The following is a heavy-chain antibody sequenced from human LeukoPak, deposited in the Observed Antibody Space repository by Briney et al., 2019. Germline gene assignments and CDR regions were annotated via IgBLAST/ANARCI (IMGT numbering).Heavy chain of an antibody. CDR3: AKGSYYDSGGSFYFDY. D-gene: IGHD3-22*01. V-gene: IGHV3-23*01. CDR1: GFTLSSYA. CDR2: ISGSGGNT. Sequence: GGSLRLSRAASGFTLSSYAMSWVRQAPGKGLEWVSGISGSGGNTYYADSVKGRFTISRDNSKNTLYVQVNSLGTEDTAAYYCAKGSYYDSGGSFYFDYWGQGTLVTVSS. J-gene: IGHJ4*02.